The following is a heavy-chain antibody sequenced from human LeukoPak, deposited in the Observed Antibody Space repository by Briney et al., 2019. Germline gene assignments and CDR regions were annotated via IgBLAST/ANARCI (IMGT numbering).Heavy chain of an antibody. CDR3: ARGLMDGHDFDY. Sequence: ASVKVSCKASGYSFTGHYMHWVRQAPGQGLEWMGWINPNSGGTNYAQKFQGRVTMTRDTSISTGYMELSRLRSDDTAVYYCARGLMDGHDFDYWGQGTPVTVSS. V-gene: IGHV1-2*02. CDR1: GYSFTGHY. J-gene: IGHJ4*02. CDR2: INPNSGGT. D-gene: IGHD3-3*01.